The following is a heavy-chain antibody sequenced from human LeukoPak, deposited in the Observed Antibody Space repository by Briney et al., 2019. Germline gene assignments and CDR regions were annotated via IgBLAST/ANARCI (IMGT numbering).Heavy chain of an antibody. CDR2: IYYSGST. CDR3: ARADTRYCGGDCYDWFDP. D-gene: IGHD2-21*02. CDR1: GGSLSSGGYY. V-gene: IGHV4-31*03. Sequence: SQTLSLTCTVSGGSLSSGGYYWSWIRQHPGKGLEWIGYIYYSGSTYYNPSLKSRVTISVDTSKNQFSLKLSSVTAADTAVYYCARADTRYCGGDCYDWFDPWGQGTLVTVSS. J-gene: IGHJ5*02.